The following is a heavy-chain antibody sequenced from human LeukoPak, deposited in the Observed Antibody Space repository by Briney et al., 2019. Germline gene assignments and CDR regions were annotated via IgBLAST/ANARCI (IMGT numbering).Heavy chain of an antibody. CDR3: VRDFFRQLQYYYGFDV. D-gene: IGHD2-2*01. Sequence: PGGSLRLSCAASGFTFGSHNMQWVRQAPGKGLEWVALISYDGTNKYYADFVKGRFSISRDNSKNTLYLQMNSLRAEDMAVYYCVRDFFRQLQYYYGFDVWGQGTTVTVSS. CDR2: ISYDGTNK. V-gene: IGHV3-30-3*01. J-gene: IGHJ6*02. CDR1: GFTFGSHN.